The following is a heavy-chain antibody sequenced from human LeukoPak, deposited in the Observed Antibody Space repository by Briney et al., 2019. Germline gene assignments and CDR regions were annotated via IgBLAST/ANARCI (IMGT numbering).Heavy chain of an antibody. Sequence: PSETLSLTCAVYGGSFSGYYWSWIRQPPGKGLEWIGSIYYSGSTYYNPSLKSRVTISVDTSKNQFSLKLSSVTAADTAVYYCARHERMTTHFDYWGQGTLVTVSS. CDR3: ARHERMTTHFDY. CDR1: GGSFSGYY. D-gene: IGHD4-11*01. V-gene: IGHV4-34*01. CDR2: IYYSGST. J-gene: IGHJ4*02.